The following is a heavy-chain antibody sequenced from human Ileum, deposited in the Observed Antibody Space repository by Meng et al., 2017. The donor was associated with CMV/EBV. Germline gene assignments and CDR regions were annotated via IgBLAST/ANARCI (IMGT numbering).Heavy chain of an antibody. CDR2: INGNNGDT. J-gene: IGHJ4*02. D-gene: IGHD4-23*01. CDR1: GYTFTKYY. Sequence: SCKTSGYTFTKYYIHWVRQAPGQGLEWLGWINGNNGDTKYAQNFQGRVTMTRDTSISTAYMEVSGMTSDDTAVYYCVKSLCGNSEDFWGQGTLVTVSS. CDR3: VKSLCGNSEDF. V-gene: IGHV1-2*02.